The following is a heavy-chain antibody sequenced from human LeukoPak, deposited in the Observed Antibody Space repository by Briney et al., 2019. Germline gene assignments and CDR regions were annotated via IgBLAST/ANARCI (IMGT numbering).Heavy chain of an antibody. Sequence: ASVKVSCKASGFTFTDHYLHWVRQAPGQGLEWMGWINPNSGGTNYAQKFQGRVTMTRDTSISTAYMELSRLRSDDTAVYYCARDEAAGTIGFWGQGTLVTVSS. CDR3: ARDEAAGTIGF. J-gene: IGHJ4*02. CDR2: INPNSGGT. CDR1: GFTFTDHY. D-gene: IGHD6-13*01. V-gene: IGHV1-2*02.